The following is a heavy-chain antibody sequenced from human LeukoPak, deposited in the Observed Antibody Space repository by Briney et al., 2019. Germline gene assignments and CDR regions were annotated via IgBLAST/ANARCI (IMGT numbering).Heavy chain of an antibody. CDR3: ARMVGLVSDF. Sequence: SQALSLTCAISGDSVSSNSAAWNWIRQSPSRGLEWLGRTYYRSKWHSYYAPSVKSRITINPDTSKNQFSLQLKSVTPEDTAVYYCARMVGLVSDFWGQGTLVTVSS. J-gene: IGHJ4*02. CDR2: TYYRSKWHS. V-gene: IGHV6-1*01. D-gene: IGHD3-10*01. CDR1: GDSVSSNSAA.